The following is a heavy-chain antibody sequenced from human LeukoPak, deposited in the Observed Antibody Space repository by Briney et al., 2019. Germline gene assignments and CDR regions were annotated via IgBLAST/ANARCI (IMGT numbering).Heavy chain of an antibody. CDR3: ARQESEMTTPANRYFDL. V-gene: IGHV5-51*01. Sequence: GESLKISCKGSGYNFANDWIGWVRQMPGKGLEWMGIIFPDDSDTIYSPSFQGQVTISADKSINTAYLQWSSLKASDSAIYYCARQESEMTTPANRYFDLWGQGTLITVSS. CDR2: IFPDDSDT. D-gene: IGHD5-24*01. CDR1: GYNFANDW. J-gene: IGHJ4*02.